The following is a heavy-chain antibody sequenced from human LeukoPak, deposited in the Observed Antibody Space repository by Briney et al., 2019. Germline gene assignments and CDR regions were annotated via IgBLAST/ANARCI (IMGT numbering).Heavy chain of an antibody. D-gene: IGHD4-23*01. Sequence: PGGSLRLSCEVSGFTFSNYWMSWVRQAPGKGLEWVANIKQDGSEKYYVDSVKGRFTISRDNAKNSLYLQMNRLGAEDTAVFYCATTLLRWSQRGNYWGQGTLVTVSS. V-gene: IGHV3-7*05. CDR1: GFTFSNYW. J-gene: IGHJ4*02. CDR2: IKQDGSEK. CDR3: ATTLLRWSQRGNY.